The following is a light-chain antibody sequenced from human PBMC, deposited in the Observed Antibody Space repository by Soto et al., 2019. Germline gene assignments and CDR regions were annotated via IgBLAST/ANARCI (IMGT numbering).Light chain of an antibody. CDR1: QSVSSNY. CDR3: QQYGSSPLT. J-gene: IGKJ4*01. CDR2: GAS. V-gene: IGKV3-20*01. Sequence: EIVLTQSPGTLSLSPGERATLSCRASQSVSSNYLAWHQQKPGQAPRLLIYGASSRATGTPDRFSGSGSGTDFPLTISRLEPEDFAVYYCQQYGSSPLTFGGGTKVEIK.